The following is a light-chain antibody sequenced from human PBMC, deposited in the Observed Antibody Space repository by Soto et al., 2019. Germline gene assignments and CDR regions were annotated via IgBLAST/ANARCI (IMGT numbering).Light chain of an antibody. J-gene: IGLJ3*02. CDR1: SSDIGTYNF. V-gene: IGLV2-14*01. CDR2: EVI. Sequence: QSALTQPASVSGSPGQSITMSCTGSSSDIGTYNFVSWYQQHADKAPRLILYEVINRPSGVSSRFSGSKSGNSASLTISGLQPEDEAHYFCSSYAATSSLVFGGGTKLTVL. CDR3: SSYAATSSLV.